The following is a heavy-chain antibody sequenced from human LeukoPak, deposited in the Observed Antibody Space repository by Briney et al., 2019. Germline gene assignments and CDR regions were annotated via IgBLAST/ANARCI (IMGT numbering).Heavy chain of an antibody. J-gene: IGHJ4*02. CDR3: ARGLVDSSGYYYGDY. V-gene: IGHV4-59*01. CDR2: IYYSGST. D-gene: IGHD3-22*01. CDR1: GDSIRSYY. Sequence: SSETLSLTCTVSGDSIRSYYWSWIRQPPGKGLEWIGYIYYSGSTNYNPSLKSRVTISVDTSKNQFSLKLSSVTAADTAVYYCARGLVDSSGYYYGDYWGQGTLVTVSS.